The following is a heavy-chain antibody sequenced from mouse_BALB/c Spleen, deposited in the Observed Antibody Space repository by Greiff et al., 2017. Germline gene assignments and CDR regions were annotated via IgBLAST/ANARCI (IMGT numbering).Heavy chain of an antibody. V-gene: IGHV5-12-2*01. D-gene: IGHD2-3*01. Sequence: EVKLMESGGGLVQPGGSLKLSCAASGFTFSSYTMSWVRQNPEKRLEWVAYISNGGGSTYYPDTVKGRFTISRDNAKNTLYLQMSSLKSEDTAMYYCARHADGYYAYYAMDYWGPGTSVTVSS. CDR1: GFTFSSYT. CDR2: ISNGGGST. CDR3: ARHADGYYAYYAMDY. J-gene: IGHJ4*01.